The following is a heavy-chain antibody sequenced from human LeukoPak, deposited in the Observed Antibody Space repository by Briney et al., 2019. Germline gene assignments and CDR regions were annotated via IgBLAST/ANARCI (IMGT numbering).Heavy chain of an antibody. CDR3: AKTNRGAFDI. CDR1: GGSISSSY. Sequence: SETLSLTCIVSGGSISSSYWSWIRQPPGKGLEWIGFIYYSGSTNYNPSLKSRVTISVDTSKNLFSLKLSSMTAADTAVYYCAKTNRGAFDIWGQGTMVTLSS. D-gene: IGHD7-27*01. CDR2: IYYSGST. V-gene: IGHV4-59*03. J-gene: IGHJ3*02.